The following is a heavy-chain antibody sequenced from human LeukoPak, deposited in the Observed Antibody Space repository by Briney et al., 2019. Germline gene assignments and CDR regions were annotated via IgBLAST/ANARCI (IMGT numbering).Heavy chain of an antibody. J-gene: IGHJ5*02. CDR2: INPSGGST. Sequence: PRASVKVSCKASGYTFTSYYMHWVRQAPGQGLEWMGIINPSGGSTSYAQKFQGRVTMTRDTSTSTVYMELSSLRSEDTAVYYCARDRPFYYDILTGYRNWFEPWGQGTLVTVSS. V-gene: IGHV1-46*01. D-gene: IGHD3-9*01. CDR3: ARDRPFYYDILTGYRNWFEP. CDR1: GYTFTSYY.